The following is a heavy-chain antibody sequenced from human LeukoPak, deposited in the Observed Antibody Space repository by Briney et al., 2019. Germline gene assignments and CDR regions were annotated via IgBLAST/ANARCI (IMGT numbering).Heavy chain of an antibody. CDR2: ISSYTIT. V-gene: IGHV3-48*01. Sequence: GGSLRLSCAVSGFTFSSYGMNWVRQAPGKRLEWIAYISSYTITYYADFVKGRFTISRDNAKKSLDLQMNSLRAEDTAVYYCARSGHSNGWYSFDYWGLGALVTVSS. J-gene: IGHJ4*02. CDR3: ARSGHSNGWYSFDY. D-gene: IGHD6-19*01. CDR1: GFTFSSYG.